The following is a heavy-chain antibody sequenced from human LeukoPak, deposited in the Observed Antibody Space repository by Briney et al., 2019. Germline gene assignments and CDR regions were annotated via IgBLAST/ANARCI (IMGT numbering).Heavy chain of an antibody. J-gene: IGHJ4*02. D-gene: IGHD1-26*01. Sequence: PGGSLRLSCAASGFTFRTYWMSWVRQAPGKGLEWVANIKQDGSENYYVDSVKGRFTISRDNAKNSLFLQMNSLRAEDTAVYYCARDRSGVGATLYWGQGTLVTVSS. V-gene: IGHV3-7*01. CDR1: GFTFRTYW. CDR3: ARDRSGVGATLY. CDR2: IKQDGSEN.